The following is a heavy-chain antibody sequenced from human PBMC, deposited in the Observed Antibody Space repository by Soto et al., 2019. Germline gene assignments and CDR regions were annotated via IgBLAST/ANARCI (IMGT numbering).Heavy chain of an antibody. Sequence: ASVKVSCKVSGYTLTELSMHWVRQAPGKGLEWMGGFDPEDGETIYAQKFQGRVTMTEDTSTDTAYMELSSLRSEDTAVYYCARDKYEGHLRWFDSWGQGTLVTGSS. J-gene: IGHJ5*01. CDR2: FDPEDGET. D-gene: IGHD3-16*01. CDR1: GYTLTELS. V-gene: IGHV1-24*01. CDR3: ARDKYEGHLRWFDS.